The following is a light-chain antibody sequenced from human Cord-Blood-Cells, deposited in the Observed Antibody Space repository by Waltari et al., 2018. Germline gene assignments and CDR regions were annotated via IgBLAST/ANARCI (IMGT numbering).Light chain of an antibody. V-gene: IGLV2-23*01. CDR1: SSDVGRYNL. CDR2: EGS. J-gene: IGLJ2*01. CDR3: CSYAGSSTHVV. Sequence: QSALTQPASVSGSPGQSFTISCTGTSSDVGRYNLVSWYQQHPGKAPKLMIYEGSKRPSGVSNRFSGSKSGNTASLTISGLQAEDEADYYCCSYAGSSTHVVFGGGTKLTVL.